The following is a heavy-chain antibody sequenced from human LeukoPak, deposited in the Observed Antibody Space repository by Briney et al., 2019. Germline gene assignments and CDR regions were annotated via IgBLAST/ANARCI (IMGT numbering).Heavy chain of an antibody. CDR2: ISGSGSDT. J-gene: IGHJ4*02. CDR3: AREQNIRGVIIIVDS. D-gene: IGHD3-10*01. Sequence: PGGSLRLSCAASGFTFARNTMTWVRQAPGKGLEWVSSISGSGSDTYHADSVKGRFTISRDNSKNTLYLEVNGLRADDTAVYYCAREQNIRGVIIIVDSWGQGTLVTVSS. V-gene: IGHV3-23*01. CDR1: GFTFARNT.